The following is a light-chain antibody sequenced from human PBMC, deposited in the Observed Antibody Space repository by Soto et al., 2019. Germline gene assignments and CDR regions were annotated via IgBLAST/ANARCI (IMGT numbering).Light chain of an antibody. V-gene: IGKV3-20*01. J-gene: IGKJ5*01. Sequence: ENVLTQSPGTLSLSPGERATLSCRAIQSVPSNYLTWYQHKPGQAPRLLIYGASSRATDIPDRFSGSGSGTDFTLTISRLEPEDFAVYYCQQCGSSPIAFGQGTRLEIK. CDR3: QQCGSSPIA. CDR1: QSVPSNY. CDR2: GAS.